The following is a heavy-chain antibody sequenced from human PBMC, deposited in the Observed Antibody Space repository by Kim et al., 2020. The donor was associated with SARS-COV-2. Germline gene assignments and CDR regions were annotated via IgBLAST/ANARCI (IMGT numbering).Heavy chain of an antibody. V-gene: IGHV3-33*01. Sequence: GGSLRLSCAASGFTFSSYGMHWVRQAPGKGLEWVVVIWYDGSNKYYADSVKGRCTISRDNSKNTLYLQMNSLRAEDTAVYYCARPLEYCSSTSCYSYWY. CDR3: ARPLEYCSSTSCYSYWY. J-gene: IGHJ2*01. CDR2: IWYDGSNK. D-gene: IGHD2-2*01. CDR1: GFTFSSYG.